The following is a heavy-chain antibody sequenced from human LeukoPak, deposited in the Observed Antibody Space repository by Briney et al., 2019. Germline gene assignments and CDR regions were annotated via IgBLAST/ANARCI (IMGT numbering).Heavy chain of an antibody. D-gene: IGHD2-15*01. V-gene: IGHV3-15*05. CDR1: GFTFSNAW. J-gene: IGHJ5*02. Sequence: GGSLRLSCAASGFTFSNAWMSWVRQAPGKGLEWVGRIKSKTDGGTTDYAAPVKGRFTISRDDSKNTLYLQMNSLRVEDTAVYYCARRVSATRWFDPWGQGTLVTVSS. CDR3: ARRVSATRWFDP. CDR2: IKSKTDGGTT.